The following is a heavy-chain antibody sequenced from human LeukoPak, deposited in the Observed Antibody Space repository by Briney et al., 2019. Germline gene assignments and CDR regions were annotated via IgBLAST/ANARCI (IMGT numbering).Heavy chain of an antibody. V-gene: IGHV3-21*01. CDR3: AGSIAYCGGDCRLGDY. D-gene: IGHD2-21*02. CDR2: ISRNSGDYT. J-gene: IGHJ4*02. Sequence: GGSLRLSCAASGFTFSSYSMNWVRQAPGKGLECVASISRNSGDYTLYAASVKGRFTISRDNSRSTLYLQMSSLRAEDTAVYYCAGSIAYCGGDCRLGDYWGQGTLVTVSS. CDR1: GFTFSSYS.